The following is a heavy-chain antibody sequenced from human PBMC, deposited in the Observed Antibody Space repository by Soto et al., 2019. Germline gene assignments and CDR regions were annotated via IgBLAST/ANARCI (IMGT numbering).Heavy chain of an antibody. CDR2: INYSGTT. CDR3: VRYDPGHYTGGWFDP. V-gene: IGHV4-39*01. Sequence: SETLSLTRTVSGNSISSSSYSWGWIRQPPGKELEWIGIINYSGTTYYSPSLGSRLTVSTDTSRNQFSLRLTSVTAADTAVYFCVRYDPGHYTGGWFDPWGQET. D-gene: IGHD3-3*01. CDR1: GNSISSSSYS. J-gene: IGHJ5*02.